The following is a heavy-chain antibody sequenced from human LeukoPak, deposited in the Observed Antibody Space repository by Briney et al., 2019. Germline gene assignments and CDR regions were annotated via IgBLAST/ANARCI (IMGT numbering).Heavy chain of an antibody. J-gene: IGHJ4*02. Sequence: PGGSLRLSCAASGYTFHSYAMSWVRQAPGRGLEWVSGISGSGDSTFHADSVKGRFTISRDNSKNTLYLQMNTLRDDDTAVYYCAKDLSDFWSGRNCHYWGQGTLATVSS. CDR3: AKDLSDFWSGRNCHY. D-gene: IGHD3-3*01. CDR1: GYTFHSYA. V-gene: IGHV3-23*01. CDR2: ISGSGDST.